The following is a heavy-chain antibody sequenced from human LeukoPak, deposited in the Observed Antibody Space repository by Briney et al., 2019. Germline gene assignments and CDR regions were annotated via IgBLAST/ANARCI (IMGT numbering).Heavy chain of an antibody. Sequence: PGGSLRLSCAASGFTFSSYWMSWVRQAPGKGLEWVANIKQDGSEKYYVDSVKGRFTISRDNAKNSLYLQMNSLRAEDTAVYYCAREGVGWFGELLHAFDIWGQGTMVTVSS. CDR2: IKQDGSEK. CDR1: GFTFSSYW. D-gene: IGHD3-10*01. CDR3: AREGVGWFGELLHAFDI. J-gene: IGHJ3*02. V-gene: IGHV3-7*01.